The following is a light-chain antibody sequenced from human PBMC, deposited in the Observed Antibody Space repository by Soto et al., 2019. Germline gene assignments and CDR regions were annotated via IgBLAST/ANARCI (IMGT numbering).Light chain of an antibody. Sequence: QSALTQPASVSGAPGQSITISCTGTSSDVGGYDFVSWYQHHPGKVPKLIIYDVNNRPSGLSNRFSDSKSGNTASLTISGLQTDDEADYYCISYTNSHTRVFGTGTKVTVL. CDR3: ISYTNSHTRV. J-gene: IGLJ1*01. CDR1: SSDVGGYDF. V-gene: IGLV2-14*01. CDR2: DVN.